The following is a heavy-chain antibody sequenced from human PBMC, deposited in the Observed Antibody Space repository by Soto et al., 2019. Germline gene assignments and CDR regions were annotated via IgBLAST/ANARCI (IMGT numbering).Heavy chain of an antibody. CDR1: GYILSRYF. Sequence: AVLLRVYCKASGYILSRYFVSWVRTENEQGLDGMGCGIAYNGNTNHAQKLQGRVTMTTDTSTSTAYMELRSLRSDDTAVYYCARDGIAVTTGISGYWGQGTLVTGSS. D-gene: IGHD4-4*01. CDR2: GIAYNGNT. CDR3: ARDGIAVTTGISGY. V-gene: IGHV1-18*01. J-gene: IGHJ4*02.